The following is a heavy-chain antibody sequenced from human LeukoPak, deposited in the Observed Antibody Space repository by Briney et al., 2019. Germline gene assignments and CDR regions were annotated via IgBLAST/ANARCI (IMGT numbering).Heavy chain of an antibody. D-gene: IGHD2-21*02. CDR3: ARDLGRVVTAIEAATYYYYYGMDV. V-gene: IGHV4-59*01. J-gene: IGHJ6*02. Sequence: PSETLSLTCTVSGGSISSYYWSWIRQPPGKGLEWIGYIYYSGSTNYNPSLKSRVTISVDTSKNQFSLKLSSVTAADTAVYYCARDLGRVVTAIEAATYYYYYGMDVWGQGTTVTVSS. CDR1: GGSISSYY. CDR2: IYYSGST.